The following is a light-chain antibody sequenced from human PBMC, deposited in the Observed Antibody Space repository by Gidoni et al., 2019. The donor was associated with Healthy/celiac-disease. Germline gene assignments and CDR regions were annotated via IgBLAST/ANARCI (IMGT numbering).Light chain of an antibody. CDR3: QQYDNLPFA. J-gene: IGKJ3*01. V-gene: IGKV1-33*01. Sequence: DIQITQSPSSLSASVGDRVTITCQATQDMSNYLNWYQQNTGNAPTLLIDDAANLETVVPSRFSGSGSGTDFTFTISSLQHEDIATYYCQQYDNLPFAFGPGTKVDIK. CDR1: QDMSNY. CDR2: DAA.